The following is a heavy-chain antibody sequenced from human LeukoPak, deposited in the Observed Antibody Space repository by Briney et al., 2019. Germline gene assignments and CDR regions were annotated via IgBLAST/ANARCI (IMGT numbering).Heavy chain of an antibody. V-gene: IGHV4-38-2*02. D-gene: IGHD2-15*01. J-gene: IGHJ6*03. CDR2: IYHSGST. CDR3: ARVRYCSGGTCYGDYYYMDV. CDR1: GYSISSGYY. Sequence: SETLSLTCTVSGYSISSGYYWGWIRQPPGKGLEWIGSIYHSGSTYYNPSLKSRVTISVDTSKNQFSLKLTSVTAADTAVYYCARVRYCSGGTCYGDYYYMDVWGKGTTVTISS.